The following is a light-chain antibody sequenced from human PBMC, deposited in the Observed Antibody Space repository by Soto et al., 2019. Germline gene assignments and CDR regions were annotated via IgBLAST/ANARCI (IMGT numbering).Light chain of an antibody. CDR1: DSNIGNDH. J-gene: IGLJ3*02. Sequence: QSVLTQPPSVSAAPGQKVTISCSGSDSNIGNDHVSWYQQFPGTAPKLLIYENNKRPSGIPDRFSGSKSGTSATLDITGLQTGDEADYYCGTWDSGLSAGVIGRGTKVTVL. CDR2: ENN. CDR3: GTWDSGLSAGV. V-gene: IGLV1-51*02.